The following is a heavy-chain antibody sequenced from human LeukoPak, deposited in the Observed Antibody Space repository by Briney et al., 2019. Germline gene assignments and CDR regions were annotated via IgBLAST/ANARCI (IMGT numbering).Heavy chain of an antibody. CDR3: ARRGVTKSTSFDY. CDR1: GYSFTSYW. D-gene: IGHD2-8*01. J-gene: IGHJ4*02. Sequence: GESLKISCKGSGYSFTSYWIGWVRQMPGKGLEGMGITYPGDSDTRYSPSFQGQVTISADKSISTAYLQWSSLKASDTAMYYCARRGVTKSTSFDYWGQGTLVTVSS. V-gene: IGHV5-51*01. CDR2: TYPGDSDT.